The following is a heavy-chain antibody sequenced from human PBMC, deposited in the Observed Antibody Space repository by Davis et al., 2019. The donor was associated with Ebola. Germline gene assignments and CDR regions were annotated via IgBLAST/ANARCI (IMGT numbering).Heavy chain of an antibody. CDR1: GGSISGGGYS. D-gene: IGHD3-3*01. CDR2: IHNSGST. CDR3: AKSELSFGVVKYHYGMDV. V-gene: IGHV4-61*08. Sequence: SETLSLTCAVSGGSISGGGYSWNWIRQPPGQGLEWIGYIHNSGSTKYNPSLKSRVTISVDTSKNQVSLKLSSVTAADTAVYYCAKSELSFGVVKYHYGMDVWGQGTTVTVSS. J-gene: IGHJ6*02.